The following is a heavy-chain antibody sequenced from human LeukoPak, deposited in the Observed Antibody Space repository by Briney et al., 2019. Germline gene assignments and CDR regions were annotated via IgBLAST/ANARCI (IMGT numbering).Heavy chain of an antibody. CDR3: VIRTDPDY. D-gene: IGHD3/OR15-3a*01. CDR1: GGSISSGRYY. J-gene: IGHJ4*02. V-gene: IGHV4-39*01. Sequence: PSETLSLTCTVSGGSISSGRYYWSWIRQPPGKGLEWIGEINHSGSTNYNPSLKSRVTISVDTSKNQFSLKLSSVTVADTAVYYCVIRTDPDYWGQGTLVTVSS. CDR2: INHSGST.